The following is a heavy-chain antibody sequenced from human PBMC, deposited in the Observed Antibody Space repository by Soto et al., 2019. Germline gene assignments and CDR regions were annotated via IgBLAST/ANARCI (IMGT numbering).Heavy chain of an antibody. CDR1: GFTFSSYA. CDR2: ISGSGGST. Sequence: EVPLLESGGGLVQPGGSLRLSCAASGFTFSSYAMNWVRQAPGKRLEWVSVISGSGGSTYYADSVKGRFTISRDNSKNTLYLQMNSLRAEDTAVYYCARRSSGWYFDYWGQGTLVTVSS. J-gene: IGHJ4*02. CDR3: ARRSSGWYFDY. V-gene: IGHV3-23*01. D-gene: IGHD6-19*01.